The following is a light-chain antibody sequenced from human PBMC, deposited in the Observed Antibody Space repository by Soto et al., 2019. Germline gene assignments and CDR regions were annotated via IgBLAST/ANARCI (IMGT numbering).Light chain of an antibody. V-gene: IGKV1-39*01. CDR1: QSISSY. J-gene: IGKJ1*01. Sequence: IQMTHSPSSLSASVGDRVTITCRASQSISSYLNWYQQKPGKAPNLLIFAASSLQSGVPSRFSGSGSGTDFTLTINSLQPEDIATYYCQQTNSFPRTFGQGTKVDIK. CDR3: QQTNSFPRT. CDR2: AAS.